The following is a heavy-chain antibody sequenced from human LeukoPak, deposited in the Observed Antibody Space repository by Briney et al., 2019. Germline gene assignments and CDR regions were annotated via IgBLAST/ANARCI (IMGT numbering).Heavy chain of an antibody. CDR1: GFNFSSYW. J-gene: IGHJ4*02. CDR2: ISSSTGYT. D-gene: IGHD3-22*01. V-gene: IGHV3-21*05. CDR3: ARVGPHYYDSSGYFYYFDY. Sequence: PGGSLRLSCAASGFNFSSYWMSWVRQAPGKGLEWVSYISSSTGYTNYADSVKGRFTISRDNAKNSLYLQMNSLRAEDTAVYYCARVGPHYYDSSGYFYYFDYWGQGTLVTVSS.